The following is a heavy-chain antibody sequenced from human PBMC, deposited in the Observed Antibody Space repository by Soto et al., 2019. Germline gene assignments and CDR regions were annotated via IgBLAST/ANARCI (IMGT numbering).Heavy chain of an antibody. CDR1: QFTFGTYW. J-gene: IGHJ6*02. V-gene: IGHV3-7*01. CDR2: IEQDGSEK. Sequence: GGSLRLSCAASQFTFGTYWMTWLRQAPGKGLEWVAKIEQDGSEKYYVDSVKGRFTISRDNARNALYLQMNSLRAEDTAVYYCARALKICSSSSCYDLGMDVWGQGTTVTVSS. CDR3: ARALKICSSSSCYDLGMDV. D-gene: IGHD2-2*01.